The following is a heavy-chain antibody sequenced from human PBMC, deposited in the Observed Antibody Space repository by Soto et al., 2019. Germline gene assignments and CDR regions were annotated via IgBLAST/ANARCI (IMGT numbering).Heavy chain of an antibody. CDR2: ISGSGVDT. CDR3: AKHDFWTLYNTGLDS. V-gene: IGHV3-23*01. J-gene: IGHJ4*02. Sequence: EVQLLESGGGLVQPGGSLRLACSASGFTFTSYAMSWVRQAPGKGLEWVSGISGSGVDTNSAASVKGRFTISRDNFKNMLYLQMNSLRAEDTAVYYWAKHDFWTLYNTGLDSWGQGTLVTVSS. CDR1: GFTFTSYA. D-gene: IGHD3-3*01.